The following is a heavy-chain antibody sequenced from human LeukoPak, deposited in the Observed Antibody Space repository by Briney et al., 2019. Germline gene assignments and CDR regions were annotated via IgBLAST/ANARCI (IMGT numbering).Heavy chain of an antibody. CDR1: GFSLSTSGVG. J-gene: IGHJ4*02. Sequence: SGPTLVKPTQTLTLTCTFSGFSLSTSGVGVGWIRQPPGKALEWLALIYWDDDKRYSPSLKSRLTITKDTSKNQVVLTMTNMDPVDTATYYCASSYYDYVWGSYRYTRYFDYWGQGTLVTVSS. V-gene: IGHV2-5*02. D-gene: IGHD3-16*02. CDR2: IYWDDDK. CDR3: ASSYYDYVWGSYRYTRYFDY.